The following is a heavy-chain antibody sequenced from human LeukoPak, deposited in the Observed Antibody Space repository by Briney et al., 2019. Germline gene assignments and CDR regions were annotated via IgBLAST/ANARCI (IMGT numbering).Heavy chain of an antibody. CDR1: GFTFRSYA. J-gene: IGHJ4*02. D-gene: IGHD5-24*01. Sequence: PGGSLRLSCAGSGFTFRSYAMNWVRQAPGKGLQWVSGISGSGDTSSHVDSVKGRFTISRDNSKNTLCLQMNSLRADDTAVYYCAKVGLNTIMGDFDYWGQGTLVTVSS. CDR2: ISGSGDTS. CDR3: AKVGLNTIMGDFDY. V-gene: IGHV3-23*01.